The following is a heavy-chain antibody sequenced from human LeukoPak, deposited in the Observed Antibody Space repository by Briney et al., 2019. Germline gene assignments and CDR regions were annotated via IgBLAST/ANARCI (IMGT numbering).Heavy chain of an antibody. D-gene: IGHD5-18*01. CDR2: IYYSGST. V-gene: IGHV4-61*01. J-gene: IGHJ4*02. CDR3: ARVLRAASWRSYDY. Sequence: PSETLSLTCTVSGGSVSNSLYYWSWLRQPPGKGLEWIGYIYYSGSTNYNPSLKSRVTISIDTSRNQFSLRLNSMTAADTAVYYCARVLRAASWRSYDYWGQGTLVTVSS. CDR1: GGSVSNSLYY.